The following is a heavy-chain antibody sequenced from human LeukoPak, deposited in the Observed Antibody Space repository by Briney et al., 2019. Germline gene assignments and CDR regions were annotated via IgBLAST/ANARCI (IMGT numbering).Heavy chain of an antibody. CDR3: ARADYVWGSYRRNWFDP. Sequence: KPSETLSLTCAVYGGSFSGYYWSWIRQPPGKGLEWIGEINHSGSANYNPSLKSRVTISVDTSKNQFSLKLSSVTAADTAVYYCARADYVWGSYRRNWFDPWGQGTLVTVSS. CDR1: GGSFSGYY. V-gene: IGHV4-34*09. J-gene: IGHJ5*02. D-gene: IGHD3-16*02. CDR2: INHSGSA.